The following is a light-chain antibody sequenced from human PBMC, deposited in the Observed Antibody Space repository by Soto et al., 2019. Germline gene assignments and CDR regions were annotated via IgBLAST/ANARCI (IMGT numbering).Light chain of an antibody. J-gene: IGLJ1*01. CDR1: SSDVGGYNY. CDR3: CSSGGSPTYV. Sequence: QSALTQPPSASGSPGQSVTISCTGTSSDVGGYNYVSWYQQHPGKAPKLMIYEVSERPSGVPDRFSGSKSGNTASLTISGLKVEDEADYYCCSSGGSPTYVFGTGTKLTVL. V-gene: IGLV2-8*01. CDR2: EVS.